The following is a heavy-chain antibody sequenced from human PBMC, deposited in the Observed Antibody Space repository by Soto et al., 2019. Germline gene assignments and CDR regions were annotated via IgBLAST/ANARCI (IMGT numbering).Heavy chain of an antibody. CDR1: GYSFTTYW. Sequence: LKISCRGSGYSFTTYWIGWVRQMPGKGLEWMGIIYPGDSDTIYSPSFHAQATISADKSLSTAYLPWSSLKASDTAMYYCASFAYYYGMDVWGQGPTGTVS. V-gene: IGHV5-51*01. CDR2: IYPGDSDT. J-gene: IGHJ6*02. CDR3: ASFAYYYGMDV.